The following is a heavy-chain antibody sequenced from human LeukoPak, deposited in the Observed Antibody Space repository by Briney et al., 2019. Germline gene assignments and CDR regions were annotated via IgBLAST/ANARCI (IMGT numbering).Heavy chain of an antibody. CDR2: IKQDGSEI. CDR3: ANDYRSGSFHDF. CDR1: GFTLSTYW. J-gene: IGHJ4*02. V-gene: IGHV3-7*05. Sequence: GGSLRLSCAASGFTLSTYWMSWVRQAPGKGLEWVANIKQDGSEIYYVDSVKGRFTISRDNSKNTLYLQMNTLRAEDTAVYYCANDYRSGSFHDFWGQGTLVTVSS. D-gene: IGHD3-10*01.